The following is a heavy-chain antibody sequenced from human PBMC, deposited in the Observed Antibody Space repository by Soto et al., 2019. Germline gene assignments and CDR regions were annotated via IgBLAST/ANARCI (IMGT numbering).Heavy chain of an antibody. D-gene: IGHD1-26*01. CDR3: VRDESRGSASAFDI. Sequence: EVQLVESGGGLVQPGGSLRLSCAASGFTFSDHHIDWVRQAPGKGLEWVGRSRNKAKSYTTEYAASVKGRFTISRDDSKRSVFLQRHSLKIEDTAMYYCVRDESRGSASAFDIWGQGTMVTVSS. V-gene: IGHV3-72*01. J-gene: IGHJ3*02. CDR1: GFTFSDHH. CDR2: SRNKAKSYTT.